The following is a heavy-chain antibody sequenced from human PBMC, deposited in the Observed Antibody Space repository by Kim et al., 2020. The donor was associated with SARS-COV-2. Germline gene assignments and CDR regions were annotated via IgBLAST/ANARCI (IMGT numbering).Heavy chain of an antibody. Sequence: GGSLRLSCAASGFTFSSYAMTWVRQAPGKGLEWVSAISGSGGTYYADSVKGRFTISRDNSKNTLYLQMNSLRAEDTAVYYCAKEDWFDPWGQGTLVTVSS. V-gene: IGHV3-23*01. J-gene: IGHJ5*02. CDR1: GFTFSSYA. CDR2: ISGSGGT. CDR3: AKEDWFDP.